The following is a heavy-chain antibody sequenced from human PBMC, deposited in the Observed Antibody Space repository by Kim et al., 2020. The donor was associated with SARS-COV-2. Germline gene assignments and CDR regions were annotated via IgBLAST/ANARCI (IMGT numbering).Heavy chain of an antibody. D-gene: IGHD5-12*01. CDR1: GGSISSSNW. CDR2: IYHSGST. Sequence: SETLSLTCAVSGGSISSSNWWSWVRQPPGKGLEWIGEIYHSGSTNYNPSLKSRVTISVDKSKNQFSLKLSSVTAADTAVYYCARDRGERWLRGRSFWFDPWGQGTLVTVSS. J-gene: IGHJ5*02. CDR3: ARDRGERWLRGRSFWFDP. V-gene: IGHV4-4*02.